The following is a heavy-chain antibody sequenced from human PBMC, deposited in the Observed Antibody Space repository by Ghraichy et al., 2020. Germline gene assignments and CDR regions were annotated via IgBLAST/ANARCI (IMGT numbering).Heavy chain of an antibody. CDR2: ISWNSGSI. CDR3: AKDTYYGSGSYYGYGMDV. J-gene: IGHJ6*02. Sequence: SLNISCAASGFTFDDYAMHWVRQAPGKGLEWVSGISWNSGSIGYADSVKGRFTISRDNAKNSLYLQMNSLRAEDTALYYCAKDTYYGSGSYYGYGMDVWGQGTTVTVSS. D-gene: IGHD3-10*01. V-gene: IGHV3-9*01. CDR1: GFTFDDYA.